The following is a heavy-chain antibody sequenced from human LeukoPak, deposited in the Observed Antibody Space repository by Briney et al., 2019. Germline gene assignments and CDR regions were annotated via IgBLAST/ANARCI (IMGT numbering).Heavy chain of an antibody. CDR3: ARSSGYYKYYFDY. D-gene: IGHD3-22*01. CDR2: IYYSGST. J-gene: IGHJ4*02. Sequence: PSETLSLTCTVSGGSISSSNFYWGWIRQPPGEGLEWIGTIYYSGSTYYNPSLKSRVTISLDTSKNQFSLKLSSVTAADTAVYYCARSSGYYKYYFDYWGQGTLVTVSS. CDR1: GGSISSSNFY. V-gene: IGHV4-39*01.